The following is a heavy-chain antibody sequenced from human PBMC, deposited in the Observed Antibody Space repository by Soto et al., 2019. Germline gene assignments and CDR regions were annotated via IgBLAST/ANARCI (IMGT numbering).Heavy chain of an antibody. CDR3: AASILYYGMDV. V-gene: IGHV5-51*01. CDR2: IYPGDSDT. CDR1: GYTFTNYW. J-gene: IGHJ6*02. Sequence: PGESLKISCKGSGYTFTNYWIGWVRQMPGKGLEWMGIIYPGDSDTKYNPSFQGQVTISADKSITTTYLRWTSLKASDTAIYYCAASILYYGMDVWGPGTKVTVYS.